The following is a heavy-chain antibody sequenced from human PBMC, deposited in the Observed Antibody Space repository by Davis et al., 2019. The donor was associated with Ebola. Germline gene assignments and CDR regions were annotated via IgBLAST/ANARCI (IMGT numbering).Heavy chain of an antibody. CDR1: GFSLSTGGMR. Sequence: SGPTLVKPTQTLTLTCTFSGFSLSTGGMRVGWLRQAPGKALEWLAHIDWDDDKFYSTSLKTRLTISKDTSKNQVVLSMTEMDPVDTATYYCARLGDYYYIDVWGRGTTVTVSS. CDR3: ARLGDYYYIDV. J-gene: IGHJ6*03. D-gene: IGHD7-27*01. V-gene: IGHV2-70*04. CDR2: IDWDDDK.